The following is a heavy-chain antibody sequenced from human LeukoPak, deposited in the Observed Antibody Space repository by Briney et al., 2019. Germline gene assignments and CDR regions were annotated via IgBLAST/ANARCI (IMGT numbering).Heavy chain of an antibody. V-gene: IGHV3-66*01. CDR1: GFTVSSNH. Sequence: EGSLRLSCAASGFTVSSNHMSWVRQAPGKGLEWVSVIYSGGSTYYADSVKGRFTISRDNSKNTLYLQMNSLRAEDTAVYYCAREYRGEYYFANWGQGTLVTVSS. CDR2: IYSGGST. J-gene: IGHJ4*02. CDR3: AREYRGEYYFAN. D-gene: IGHD3-10*01.